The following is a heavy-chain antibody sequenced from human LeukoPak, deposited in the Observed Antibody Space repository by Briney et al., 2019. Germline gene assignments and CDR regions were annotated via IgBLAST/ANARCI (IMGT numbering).Heavy chain of an antibody. CDR1: GFTFSSYA. CDR2: ISGSGGST. Sequence: GGSLRLSCAASGFTFSSYAMSWVRQAPGKGLEWVSAISGSGGSTYYADSVKGRFTISRDNSKNTLYLQMNSLRAEDTAVYYCARVEWLRRGYYFDYWGQGTLVTVSS. CDR3: ARVEWLRRGYYFDY. V-gene: IGHV3-23*01. D-gene: IGHD5-12*01. J-gene: IGHJ4*02.